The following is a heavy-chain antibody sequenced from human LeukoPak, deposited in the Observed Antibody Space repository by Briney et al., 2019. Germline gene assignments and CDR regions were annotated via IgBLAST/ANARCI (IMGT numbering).Heavy chain of an antibody. D-gene: IGHD3-9*01. Sequence: GGSLRLSCAASGFTFSSYGMHWVRQAPGKGLEWVAVIWYDGSSKYYADSVKGRFTISRDNSKNTLYLQMNSLRAEDTAVYYCARDKLRYFDWLSYWSDPWGQGTLVTVSS. CDR2: IWYDGSSK. V-gene: IGHV3-33*01. CDR1: GFTFSSYG. CDR3: ARDKLRYFDWLSYWSDP. J-gene: IGHJ5*02.